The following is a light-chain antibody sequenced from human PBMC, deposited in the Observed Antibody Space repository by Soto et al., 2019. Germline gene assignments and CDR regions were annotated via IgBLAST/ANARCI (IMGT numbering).Light chain of an antibody. CDR3: PPYNSYWT. V-gene: IGKV1-5*03. CDR2: KES. J-gene: IGKJ1*01. CDR1: QSISSW. Sequence: DIQMTQSPSSLSEAVGDRVTITGRASQSISSWLAWYQQKPGKAPKILIYKESSLESGVQSRFSGSGSGTEFTLTISSLQPDDFATYYCPPYNSYWTFGTGTKVDIK.